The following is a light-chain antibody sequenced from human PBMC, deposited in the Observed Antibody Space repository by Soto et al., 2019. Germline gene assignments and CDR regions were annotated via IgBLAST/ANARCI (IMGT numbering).Light chain of an antibody. J-gene: IGKJ2*01. CDR1: QSISSY. Sequence: DIQMTQSPSSLYASVGDRVTITCRASQSISSYLNWYQQKPGRAPGLLIFAASSLQSGVPSRFSGSGSGTEFTLTISSLQPEDFATYYCQQSYSTPYTFGQGTKLEIK. CDR2: AAS. V-gene: IGKV1-39*01. CDR3: QQSYSTPYT.